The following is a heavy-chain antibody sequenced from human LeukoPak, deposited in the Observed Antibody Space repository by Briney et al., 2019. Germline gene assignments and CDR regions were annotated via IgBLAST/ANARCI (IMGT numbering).Heavy chain of an antibody. CDR3: ARDRRDGYFDY. CDR2: IYHSGST. D-gene: IGHD5-24*01. Sequence: SATLSLTCAVSGGSISSGGYSWSWIRQPPGKGLEWIGYIYHSGSTYYNPSLKSRVTISVDRSKNQFSLKLSSVTAADTAVYYCARDRRDGYFDYWGQGTLVTVSS. CDR1: GGSISSGGYS. V-gene: IGHV4-30-2*01. J-gene: IGHJ4*02.